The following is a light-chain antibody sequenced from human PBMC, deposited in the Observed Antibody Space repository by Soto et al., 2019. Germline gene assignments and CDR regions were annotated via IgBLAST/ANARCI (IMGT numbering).Light chain of an antibody. CDR2: DVV. J-gene: IGLJ3*02. V-gene: IGLV2-14*01. Sequence: QSALTQPASVSGSPGQSITISCTGTSSDVGGYNYVSWYQQHPGKAPKLMSSDVVNRPAGVSNRLSGSKSGNTASLTISGLQAEDEADYYCNSYTSSSTVVFVGGTQLTVL. CDR1: SSDVGGYNY. CDR3: NSYTSSSTVV.